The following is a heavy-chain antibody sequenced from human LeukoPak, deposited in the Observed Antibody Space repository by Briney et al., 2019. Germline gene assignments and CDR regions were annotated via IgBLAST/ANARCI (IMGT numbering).Heavy chain of an antibody. CDR2: IYYSGSN. V-gene: IGHV4-59*01. D-gene: IGHD4-17*01. CDR3: ARLPTTVTPSS. CDR1: GGSISSYY. J-gene: IGHJ4*02. Sequence: PSETLSLTCTVSGGSISSYYWSWIRQPPGKGLEGMGYIYYSGSNNYNPSLKSRVPISVDTSKNQFSLKLSSVTAADTAVYYCARLPTTVTPSSWGQGTLVTVSS.